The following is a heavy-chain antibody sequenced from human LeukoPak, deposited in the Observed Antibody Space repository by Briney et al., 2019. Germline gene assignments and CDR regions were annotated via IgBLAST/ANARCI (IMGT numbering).Heavy chain of an antibody. D-gene: IGHD1-1*01. CDR2: IYSGGST. V-gene: IGHV3-66*01. CDR3: ASSGTASRGAMDV. CDR1: GLTGSSNF. J-gene: IGHJ6*02. Sequence: GGSLRFSCAASGLTGSSNFMTWVRQAPGKGLEWVSAIYSGGSTFYAASVRGRFNISRDNSKKTMFLQMSSLRVEDAAVYYCASSGTASRGAMDVWGQGTTVTVSS.